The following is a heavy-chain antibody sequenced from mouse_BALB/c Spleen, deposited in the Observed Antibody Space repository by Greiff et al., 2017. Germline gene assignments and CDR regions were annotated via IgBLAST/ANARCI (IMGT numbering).Heavy chain of an antibody. CDR3: ARYDAVYYYAMDY. D-gene: IGHD2-14*01. V-gene: IGHV1-9*01. J-gene: IGHJ4*01. Sequence: QVQLQQSGAELMKPGASVKISCKATGYTFSSYWIEWVKRRPGHGLEWIGEILPGSGSTNYNEKFKGKATFTADTSSNTAYMQLSSLTSEDSAVYYCARYDAVYYYAMDYWGQGTSVTVSS. CDR1: GYTFSSYW. CDR2: ILPGSGST.